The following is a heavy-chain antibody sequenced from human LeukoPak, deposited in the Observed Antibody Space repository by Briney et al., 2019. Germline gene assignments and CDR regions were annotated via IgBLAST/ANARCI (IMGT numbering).Heavy chain of an antibody. CDR2: INHSGST. CDR3: AGRWLVPYYYMDV. CDR1: GGSMSSYY. D-gene: IGHD6-19*01. V-gene: IGHV4-34*01. Sequence: PSETLSLTCTVSGGSMSSYYWSWIRQPPGKRLEWIGEINHSGSTNYNPSLKSRVTISVDTSKNQFSLKLSSVTAADTAVYYCAGRWLVPYYYMDVWGKGTTVTISS. J-gene: IGHJ6*03.